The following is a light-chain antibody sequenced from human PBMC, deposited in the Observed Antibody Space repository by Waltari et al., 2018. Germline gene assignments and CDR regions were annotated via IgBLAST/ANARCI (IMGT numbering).Light chain of an antibody. CDR3: QQYYSNPFT. CDR2: WAS. V-gene: IGKV4-1*01. Sequence: DIVMTQSPDSLAVSLGARATINCRSSQSVLYRSNLKNYLAWYQQKPGQSPKLLIYWASSRESGVPDRFSGSGSETDFTLTISSLQAEDVAVYYCQQYYSNPFTFGPGTKVEIK. CDR1: QSVLYRSNLKNY. J-gene: IGKJ3*01.